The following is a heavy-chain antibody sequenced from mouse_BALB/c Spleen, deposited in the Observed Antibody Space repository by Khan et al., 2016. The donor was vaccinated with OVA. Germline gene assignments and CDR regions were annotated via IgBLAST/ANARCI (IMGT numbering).Heavy chain of an antibody. J-gene: IGHJ1*01. Sequence: LVESGPELKKPGETVKISCKASGYTFTNYGMNWVKQAPGKGLKWMGWINTYTGEPTYADDFKGRFVFSLETSASTAYLQLSNLKNEDTTTCFGARRSSCWYSDVWGAGTTVTVSS. CDR3: ARRSSCWYSDV. V-gene: IGHV9-3-1*01. CDR2: INTYTGEP. CDR1: GYTFTNYG.